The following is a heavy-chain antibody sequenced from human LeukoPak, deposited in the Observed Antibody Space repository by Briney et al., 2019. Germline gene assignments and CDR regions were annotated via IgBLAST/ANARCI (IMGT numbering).Heavy chain of an antibody. J-gene: IGHJ4*02. CDR3: VRVLHKRNYDSSVYYGY. D-gene: IGHD3-22*01. CDR2: INWNGGST. CDR1: GFTFDDYG. Sequence: GGSLRLSCAASGFTFDDYGLSWVRQAPGKGLEWVSGINWNGGSTGYADSLKGRFTISRDNAKNSLYLQMNRLRAEDTAVYYCVRVLHKRNYDSSVYYGYWGQGSLVTVSS. V-gene: IGHV3-20*04.